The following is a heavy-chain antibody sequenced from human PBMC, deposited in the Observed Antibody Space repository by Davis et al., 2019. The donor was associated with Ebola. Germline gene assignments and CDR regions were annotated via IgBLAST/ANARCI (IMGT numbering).Heavy chain of an antibody. V-gene: IGHV3-69-1*01. CDR1: GFTFSDYP. D-gene: IGHD2-15*01. J-gene: IGHJ6*02. CDR3: ARDRYCSGGSCYLYYYGMDV. CDR2: IRGDGAI. Sequence: GESLKISCAASGFTFSDYPMNWVRQAPGKGLEWISHIRGDGAISYADSVKGRFTISRDNAKNSLYLQMNSLRAEDTAVYYCARDRYCSGGSCYLYYYGMDVWGQGTTVTVSS.